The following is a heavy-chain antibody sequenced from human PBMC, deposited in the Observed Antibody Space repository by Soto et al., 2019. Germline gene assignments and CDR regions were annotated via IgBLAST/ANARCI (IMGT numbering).Heavy chain of an antibody. J-gene: IGHJ6*02. Sequence: QVQLQHSVQGQVKPSETLSLSCSVFGGSVSSGGNFWTWIRQPPGKGLEWIGSLSYAGRTNHNTSLKSRVKRSVDASKNHFSLPLASVPAADTALYFWASERELIPYYVMDDLRQATPFTVSS. CDR3: ASERELIPYYVMDD. D-gene: IGHD1-26*01. CDR1: GGSVSSGGNF. CDR2: LSYAGRT. V-gene: IGHV4-61*08.